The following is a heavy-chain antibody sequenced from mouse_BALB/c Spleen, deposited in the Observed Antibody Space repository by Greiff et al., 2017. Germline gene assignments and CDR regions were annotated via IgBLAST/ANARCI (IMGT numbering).Heavy chain of an antibody. CDR3: ARDDYDYDYAMDY. J-gene: IGHJ4*01. D-gene: IGHD2-4*01. CDR1: GFSLTSYG. V-gene: IGHV2-9*02. Sequence: VKLMESGPGLVAPSQSLSITCTVSGFSLTSYGVHWVRQPPGKGLEWLGVIWAGGSTNYNSALMSRLSISKDNSKSQVFLKMNSLQTDDTAMYYCARDDYDYDYAMDYWGQGTSVTVSS. CDR2: IWAGGST.